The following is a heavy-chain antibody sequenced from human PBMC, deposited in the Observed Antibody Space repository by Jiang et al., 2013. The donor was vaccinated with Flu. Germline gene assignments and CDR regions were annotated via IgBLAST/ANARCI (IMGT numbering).Heavy chain of an antibody. Sequence: SGAEVKKPGASVKLSCKASGHTFTSDFMHWVRQAPGQGLEWMGTINPSGDSIGYAQKFRDRITVTRDTSASTVYMELRSLRSDDTAIYYCARDPFAFWGQGTMVTVSS. J-gene: IGHJ3*01. D-gene: IGHD2/OR15-2a*01. V-gene: IGHV1-46*01. CDR3: ARDPFAF. CDR2: INPSGDSI. CDR1: GHTFTSDF.